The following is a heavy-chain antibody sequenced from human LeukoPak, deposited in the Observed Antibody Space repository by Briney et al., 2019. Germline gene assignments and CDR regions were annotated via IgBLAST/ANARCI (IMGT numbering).Heavy chain of an antibody. V-gene: IGHV4-4*07. CDR3: ASCSGGSCYSLDS. D-gene: IGHD2-15*01. CDR2: IYASGST. J-gene: IGHJ4*02. Sequence: PSETLSLTCTVSGGPISSYYWSWIRQPAGKGLEWIGRIYASGSTNYNPSLKSRVTMSVDTSKKQFSLKLRSVTAADTAVYFCASCSGGSCYSLDSWGQGTLVTVSS. CDR1: GGPISSYY.